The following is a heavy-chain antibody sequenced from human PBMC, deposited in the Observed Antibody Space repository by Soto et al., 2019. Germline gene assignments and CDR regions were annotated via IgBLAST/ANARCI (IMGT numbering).Heavy chain of an antibody. V-gene: IGHV5-51*01. Sequence: GESLKISCKGSVYSFTSYWIGWVRQVPGKGLEWMGIIYPDDSDTRYSPSFQGQVTTSADKSISTAYLQWSSLKASDTAMYYCARRRQQQPFGMDVWGQGTTVTVSS. CDR3: ARRRQQQPFGMDV. CDR1: VYSFTSYW. CDR2: IYPDDSDT. D-gene: IGHD6-13*01. J-gene: IGHJ6*02.